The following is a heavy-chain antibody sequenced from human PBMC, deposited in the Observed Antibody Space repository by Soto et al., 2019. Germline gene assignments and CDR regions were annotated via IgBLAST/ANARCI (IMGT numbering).Heavy chain of an antibody. V-gene: IGHV4-31*03. CDR3: ARMSGTYYVPDY. D-gene: IGHD1-26*01. Sequence: QVQLQESGPRLVEASQTLSLTCTVSNASITSSGYYWSWVRQPPGKRLEWIGYIYHSGSTFYSPSLQSRLTMSVDTSKNQCSLTLRSVTAADTAVYHCARMSGTYYVPDYWGQGTLVTFSS. CDR1: NASITSSGYY. CDR2: IYHSGST. J-gene: IGHJ4*02.